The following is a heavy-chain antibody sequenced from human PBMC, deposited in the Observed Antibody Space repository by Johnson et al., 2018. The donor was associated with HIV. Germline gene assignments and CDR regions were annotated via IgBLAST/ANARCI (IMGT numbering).Heavy chain of an antibody. V-gene: IGHV3-30*02. CDR3: AKSSGSSGAFDI. CDR1: GFTFSSYG. J-gene: IGHJ3*02. CDR2: IRYDGSNK. D-gene: IGHD2-15*01. Sequence: QVHLVESGGGVVQPGGSLRLSCAASGFTFSSYGMHWVRQAPGKGLEWVAFIRYDGSNKYYADSVKGRFTISRDNSKNTLYLQMNSLRAEDTAVYYCAKSSGSSGAFDIWGQGTMVTVSS.